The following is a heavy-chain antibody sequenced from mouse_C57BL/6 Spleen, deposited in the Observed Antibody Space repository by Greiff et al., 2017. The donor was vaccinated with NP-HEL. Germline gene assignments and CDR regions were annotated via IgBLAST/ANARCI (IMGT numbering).Heavy chain of an antibody. CDR3: ARREFITTVVADFDY. D-gene: IGHD1-1*01. V-gene: IGHV1-59*01. CDR2: IDPSDSYT. CDR1: GYTFTSYW. Sequence: QVQLQQPGAELVRPGTSVKLSCKASGYTFTSYWMHWVKQRPGQGLEWIGVIDPSDSYTNYNQKFKGKATLTVDTSSSTAYMQLSSLTSEDSAVYYCARREFITTVVADFDYWGQGTTRTVSS. J-gene: IGHJ2*01.